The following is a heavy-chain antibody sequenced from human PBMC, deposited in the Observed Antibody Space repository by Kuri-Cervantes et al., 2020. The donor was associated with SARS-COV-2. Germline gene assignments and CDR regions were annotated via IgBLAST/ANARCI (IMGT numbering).Heavy chain of an antibody. J-gene: IGHJ6*04. CDR2: INGGGDPT. V-gene: IGHV3-23*01. CDR1: GFTFYNFG. D-gene: IGHD3-9*01. CDR3: AKGTFDI. Sequence: GSLRLSCAASGFTFYNFGMTWVRQAPGKGLEWVSTINGGGDPTFYADSVKGRFTISRDNSKNMLYLQMSSLRAEDTAIYYCAKGTFDIWGKGTTVTVSS.